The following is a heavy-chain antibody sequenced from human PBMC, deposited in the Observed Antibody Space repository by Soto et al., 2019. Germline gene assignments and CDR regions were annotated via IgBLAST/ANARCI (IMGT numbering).Heavy chain of an antibody. CDR1: GGSISRYY. Sequence: SETLSLTCTVSGGSISRYYWSWIRQPPGKGLEWIGYIYYSGSTNYNPSLKSRVTISVDTSKNQFSLKLSSVTAADTAVYYCARGITPDFWSGYYDYYYYYMDVWGKGTTVTVSS. D-gene: IGHD3-3*01. CDR3: ARGITPDFWSGYYDYYYYYMDV. J-gene: IGHJ6*03. V-gene: IGHV4-59*01. CDR2: IYYSGST.